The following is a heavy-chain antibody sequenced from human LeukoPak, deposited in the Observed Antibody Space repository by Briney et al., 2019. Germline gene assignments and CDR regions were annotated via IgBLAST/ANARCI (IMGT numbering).Heavy chain of an antibody. CDR2: IYYSGST. Sequence: PSETLSLTCTVSAGSIGTYYWNWIRQPPGKGLEWIGYIYYSGSTYYNPSLKSRVTISVDTSKNQFSLKLSSVTAAYTAVYYCARGLYGGYVGRWFDPWGQGTLVTVSS. CDR3: ARGLYGGYVGRWFDP. V-gene: IGHV4-59*06. CDR1: AGSIGTYY. D-gene: IGHD4-17*01. J-gene: IGHJ5*02.